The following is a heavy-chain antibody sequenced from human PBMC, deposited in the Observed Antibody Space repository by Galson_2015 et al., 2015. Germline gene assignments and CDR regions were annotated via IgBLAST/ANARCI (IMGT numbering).Heavy chain of an antibody. V-gene: IGHV3-48*02. Sequence: SLRLSCAASGFTFSSHAMYWVRQAPGKGLEWISFISGSGSTIYYADSVKGRFTLSRDSAKNAVHLQMNSLRDEDTAVYYCARDGGSYTGYYYPWGQGTLVTVSS. CDR1: GFTFSSHA. CDR2: ISGSGSTI. CDR3: ARDGGSYTGYYYP. J-gene: IGHJ5*02. D-gene: IGHD5-12*01.